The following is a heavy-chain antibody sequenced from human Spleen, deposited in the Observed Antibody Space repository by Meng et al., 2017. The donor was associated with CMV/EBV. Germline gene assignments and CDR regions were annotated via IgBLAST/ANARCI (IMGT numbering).Heavy chain of an antibody. D-gene: IGHD3-3*01. Sequence: YGGSFSGYYWSCIRQPPGKGLEWIGEINHSGSTNYNPSLKSRVTISVDTSKNQFSLKLSSVTAADTAVYYCARAPITIFGVAPFDYWGQGTLVTVSS. V-gene: IGHV4-34*01. CDR1: GGSFSGYY. CDR2: INHSGST. CDR3: ARAPITIFGVAPFDY. J-gene: IGHJ4*02.